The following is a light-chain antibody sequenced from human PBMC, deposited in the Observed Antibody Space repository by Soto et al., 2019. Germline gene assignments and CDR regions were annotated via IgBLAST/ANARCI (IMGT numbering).Light chain of an antibody. V-gene: IGKV3-11*01. J-gene: IGKJ5*01. CDR2: DAS. Sequence: ASLNVNSYLAWYQQKPGQAPRLLIYDASNRAAGIPARFSGSGSATYFTLIRSSLEPEDVVTYYCEHRQYWRPPAFGQGTRLEIK. CDR1: LNVNSY. CDR3: EHRQYWRPPA.